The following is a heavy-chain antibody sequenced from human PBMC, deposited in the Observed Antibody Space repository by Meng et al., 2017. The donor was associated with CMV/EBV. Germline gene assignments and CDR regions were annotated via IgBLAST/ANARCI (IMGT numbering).Heavy chain of an antibody. CDR2: IIPILGIA. CDR3: ARDKTPQYNWFDP. Sequence: KISCAASGFTFSSYTISWVRQAPGQGLEWMGRIIPILGIANYAQKFQGRVTITADKSTSTAYMELSSLRSEDTAVYYCARDKTPQYNWFDPWGQGTLVTVSS. J-gene: IGHJ5*02. CDR1: GFTFSSYT. D-gene: IGHD4-11*01. V-gene: IGHV1-69*04.